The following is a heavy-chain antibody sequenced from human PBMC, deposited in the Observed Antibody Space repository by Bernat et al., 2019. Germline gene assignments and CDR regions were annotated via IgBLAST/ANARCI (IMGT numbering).Heavy chain of an antibody. V-gene: IGHV3-30*03. J-gene: IGHJ6*02. CDR2: ISYDGSNK. D-gene: IGHD6-19*01. Sequence: QVQLVESGGGVVQPGRSLRLSCAASGFTFSSYGMHWVRQAPGKGLEWVAVISYDGSNKYYADSVKGRFTISRDNSKNTLYLQMNSLRAEDTAVYYCARDLGLDYYYGMDVWGQGTTVTVSS. CDR3: ARDLGLDYYYGMDV. CDR1: GFTFSSYG.